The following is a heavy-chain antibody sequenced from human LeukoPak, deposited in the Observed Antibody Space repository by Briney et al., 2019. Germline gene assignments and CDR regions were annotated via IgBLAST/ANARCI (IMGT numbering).Heavy chain of an antibody. CDR1: GFTFGDYA. D-gene: IGHD5-18*01. CDR3: AKDLFRGGLWESYFDY. V-gene: IGHV3-43D*03. J-gene: IGHJ4*02. Sequence: GGSLRLSCAASGFTFGDYAMHWVRQAPGKGLEWVSLISWDGGSTYYADSVKGRFTISRDNSKNSLYLQMNSLRAEDTALYYCAKDLFRGGLWESYFDYWGQGTLVTVSS. CDR2: ISWDGGST.